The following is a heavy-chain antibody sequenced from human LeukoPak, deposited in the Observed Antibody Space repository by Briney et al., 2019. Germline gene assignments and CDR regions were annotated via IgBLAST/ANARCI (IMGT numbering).Heavy chain of an antibody. J-gene: IGHJ4*02. V-gene: IGHV4-34*01. CDR3: AREFTSISSGWYSSQYDY. D-gene: IGHD6-19*01. Sequence: SETLSLTCAVYGGSFSGYYWSWIRQPPGKGLEWIGEINHSGSTNYNPSLKSRVTISVDTSKNQFSLKLSSVTAADTAVYYCAREFTSISSGWYSSQYDYWGQGTLVTVSS. CDR1: GGSFSGYY. CDR2: INHSGST.